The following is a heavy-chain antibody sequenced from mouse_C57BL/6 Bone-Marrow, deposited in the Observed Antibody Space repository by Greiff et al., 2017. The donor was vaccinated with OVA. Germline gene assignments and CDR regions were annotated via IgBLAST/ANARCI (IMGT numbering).Heavy chain of an antibody. Sequence: QVQLQQPGAELVKPGASVKMSCKASGYTFTSYWITWVKQRPGQGLEWIGDIFPGSGSPTYNEKFKSKATLTVDTSSSTAYMQRSSLTSDDAAVDYCARNGNYLYFDVWGTGTTVTVSA. CDR3: ARNGNYLYFDV. V-gene: IGHV1-55*01. D-gene: IGHD2-1*01. CDR1: GYTFTSYW. CDR2: IFPGSGSP. J-gene: IGHJ1*03.